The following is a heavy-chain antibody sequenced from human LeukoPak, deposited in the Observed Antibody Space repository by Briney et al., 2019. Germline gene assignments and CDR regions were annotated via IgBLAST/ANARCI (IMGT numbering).Heavy chain of an antibody. D-gene: IGHD1-26*01. CDR1: AFTFSDYS. CDR2: ISGRSSTI. CDR3: ARDRLKSGSYYFDY. V-gene: IGHV3-48*01. J-gene: IGHJ4*02. Sequence: GGSLRLSCAASAFTFSDYSMNWVRQAPGKGLEWVSYISGRSSTIYYADSVKGRFTISRNNAKSSMYLQMNSLRAEDTAVYYCARDRLKSGSYYFDYWGQGTLVTVSS.